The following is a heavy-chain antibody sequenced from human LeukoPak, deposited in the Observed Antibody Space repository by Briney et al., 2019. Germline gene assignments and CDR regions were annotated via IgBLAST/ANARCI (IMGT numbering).Heavy chain of an antibody. D-gene: IGHD4-17*01. Sequence: GGSLRLSCAASEFDFSSHAMTWVRQAPGKGLEWVSAISISGSKTHYADSVKGRFTISRDNSKNTLYLQMNSLRAEDTAVYYCANEIRPNDYWGQGTQVTVSS. CDR3: ANEIRPNDY. CDR2: ISISGSKT. J-gene: IGHJ4*02. CDR1: EFDFSSHA. V-gene: IGHV3-23*01.